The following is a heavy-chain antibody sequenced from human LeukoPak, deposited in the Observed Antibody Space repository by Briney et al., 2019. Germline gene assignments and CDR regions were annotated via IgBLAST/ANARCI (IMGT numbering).Heavy chain of an antibody. D-gene: IGHD2-15*01. V-gene: IGHV3-23*01. CDR2: ISGSGGST. CDR1: GFTFSSYW. CDR3: AKDGYCSGGSCCHY. Sequence: PGGSLRLSCVVSGFTFSSYWMSWVRQAPGKGLEWVSAISGSGGSTYYADSVKGRFTISRDNSKNTLYLQMNSLRAEDTAVYYCAKDGYCSGGSCCHYWGQGTLVTVSS. J-gene: IGHJ4*02.